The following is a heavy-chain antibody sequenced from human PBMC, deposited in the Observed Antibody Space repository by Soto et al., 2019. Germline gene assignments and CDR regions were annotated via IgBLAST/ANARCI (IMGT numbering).Heavy chain of an antibody. CDR1: GDSITSDKYY. CDR3: ARALFLIVYYIHDAFDM. V-gene: IGHV4-39*07. D-gene: IGHD3-9*01. J-gene: IGHJ3*02. Sequence: SETLSLTCTVSGDSITSDKYYWGWIRQPPGKGLETIANIYYDGNTYYNPSLESRVTISVDTSKNQFSLKLSSVTAADTAVYYCARALFLIVYYIHDAFDMGGQGTMVT. CDR2: IYYDGNT.